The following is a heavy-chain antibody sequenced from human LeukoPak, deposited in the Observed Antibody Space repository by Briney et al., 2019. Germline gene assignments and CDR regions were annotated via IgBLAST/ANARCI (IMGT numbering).Heavy chain of an antibody. CDR3: ARNPGYCSSTSCYVPFQH. CDR1: GFTFSSYA. CDR2: ISYDGGNK. J-gene: IGHJ1*01. V-gene: IGHV3-30-3*01. D-gene: IGHD2-2*01. Sequence: GGSLRLSCAASGFTFSSYAMHWVRQAPGKGLEWVAVISYDGGNKYYADSVKGRFTISRDNSKNTLYLQMNSLRAEDTAVYYCARNPGYCSSTSCYVPFQHWGQGTLVTVSS.